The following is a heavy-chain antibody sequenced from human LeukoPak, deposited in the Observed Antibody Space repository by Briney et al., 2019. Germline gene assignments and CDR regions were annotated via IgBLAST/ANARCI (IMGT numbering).Heavy chain of an antibody. D-gene: IGHD3-9*01. J-gene: IGHJ6*03. V-gene: IGHV4-39*01. CDR1: GGSISSSDYY. CDR2: IYYSGST. CDR3: ARRRYHDVLTGYYYYYMDV. Sequence: SETLSLTCTVSGGSISSSDYYWGWIRQPPGKGLEWIGSIYYSGSTYYNPSLKSRVTISVDTSKNQFSLKLSSVTAADMAVYYCARRRYHDVLTGYYYYYMDVWGKGTTVTVS.